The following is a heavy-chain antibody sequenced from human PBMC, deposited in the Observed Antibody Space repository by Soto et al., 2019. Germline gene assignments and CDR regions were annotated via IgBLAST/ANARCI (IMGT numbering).Heavy chain of an antibody. V-gene: IGHV3-30*18. Sequence: PGGFLRLPCAASGFTFSNYAIHWVRQAPGKGLEWVAVIASDGKDKRYADSVKGRFTISRDNSKNTVYLQMNSLRGEDTAVYYCAKDGAIAAADYFFDYWGQGSLVTVSS. CDR2: IASDGKDK. CDR3: AKDGAIAAADYFFDY. J-gene: IGHJ4*02. CDR1: GFTFSNYA. D-gene: IGHD6-13*01.